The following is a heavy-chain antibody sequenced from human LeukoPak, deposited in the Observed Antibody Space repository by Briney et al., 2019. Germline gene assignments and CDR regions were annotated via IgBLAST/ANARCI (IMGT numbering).Heavy chain of an antibody. J-gene: IGHJ4*02. V-gene: IGHV4-59*08. CDR3: ARTCSSSWYEMDY. D-gene: IGHD6-13*01. Sequence: SETLSLTCTVSGGSISSYYWSWNRQTPGKGLEWIGYIYYSGSTNYNPSLKSRVTISVDTSKNQFSLKLSSVTAADTAVYYCARTCSSSWYEMDYWGQGTLVTVSS. CDR2: IYYSGST. CDR1: GGSISSYY.